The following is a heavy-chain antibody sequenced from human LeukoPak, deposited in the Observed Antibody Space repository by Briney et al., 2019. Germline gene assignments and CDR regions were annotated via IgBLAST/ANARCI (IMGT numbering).Heavy chain of an antibody. J-gene: IGHJ4*02. V-gene: IGHV3-23*01. Sequence: PGGSLRLSCAVSGFIFSHYTMTWVRQAPGKGLEWVSSINGSGDATKYADSVMGRFTISRDNSKNTLSLQMNSLRVEDTAVYYCAKSDCGSDGCKLLNYWGQGTRVTASS. CDR3: AKSDCGSDGCKLLNY. CDR1: GFIFSHYT. D-gene: IGHD2-21*01. CDR2: INGSGDAT.